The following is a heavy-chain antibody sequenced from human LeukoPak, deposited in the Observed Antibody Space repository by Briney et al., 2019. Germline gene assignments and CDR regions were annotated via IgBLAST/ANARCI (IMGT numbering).Heavy chain of an antibody. J-gene: IGHJ3*02. CDR2: ISSSSRYR. Sequence: PGGSLRLSCAASGFTFSSYSMIWVRQAPGKGPEWVSSISSSSRYRYYADSVKGRFTISRDNAKNSLYLQMNSLRAEDTAVYYCARVKEASAFDIWGQGTMVTVSS. CDR3: ARVKEASAFDI. D-gene: IGHD5-12*01. V-gene: IGHV3-21*01. CDR1: GFTFSSYS.